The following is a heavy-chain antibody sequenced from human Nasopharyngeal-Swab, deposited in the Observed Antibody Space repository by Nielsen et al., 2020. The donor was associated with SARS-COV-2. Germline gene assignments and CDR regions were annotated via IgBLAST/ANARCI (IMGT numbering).Heavy chain of an antibody. D-gene: IGHD3-10*01. CDR1: GFTFSSYA. V-gene: IGHV3-23*01. CDR2: ISGSGSSP. J-gene: IGHJ1*01. CDR3: AKDWHGSGSYLPYFQH. Sequence: GGSLRLSCAASGFTFSSYAMSWVRQAPGKGLEWVSAISGSGSSPYYADSVKGRFTISRDNSKNTLYLQMNSLRAEDTAVFYCAKDWHGSGSYLPYFQHWGQGTLVTVSS.